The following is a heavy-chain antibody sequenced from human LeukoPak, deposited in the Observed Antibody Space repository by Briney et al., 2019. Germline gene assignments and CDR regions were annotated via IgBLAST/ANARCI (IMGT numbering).Heavy chain of an antibody. D-gene: IGHD3-3*01. J-gene: IGHJ5*02. V-gene: IGHV1-2*06. CDR3: ARAVNYDFWSGSGNWFDP. Sequence: ASVKVSCKASGYTFTGYYMHWVRQAPGQGLEWMGRINPNSGGTNYAQKFQGRVTMTRDTSISTAYMELSRLRSDVTAVYYCARAVNYDFWSGSGNWFDPWGQGTLVTVSS. CDR2: INPNSGGT. CDR1: GYTFTGYY.